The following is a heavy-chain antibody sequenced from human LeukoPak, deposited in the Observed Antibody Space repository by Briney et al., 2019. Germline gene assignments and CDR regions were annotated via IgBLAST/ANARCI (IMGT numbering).Heavy chain of an antibody. Sequence: PSETLSLTCAVSGGSISSYYWNWIRQPPGKGLEWIGYIDYSGGTNFNPSLKTRVTILVDTSKNRISLRLNSVTAADTAVYYCARGDYGAFDIWGQGTMVTVSS. CDR3: ARGDYGAFDI. J-gene: IGHJ3*02. V-gene: IGHV4-59*01. D-gene: IGHD3-16*01. CDR2: IDYSGGT. CDR1: GGSISSYY.